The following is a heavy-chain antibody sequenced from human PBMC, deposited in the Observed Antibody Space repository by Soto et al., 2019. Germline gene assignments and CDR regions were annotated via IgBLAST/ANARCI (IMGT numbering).Heavy chain of an antibody. Sequence: GASAKVSCKASGYTFTSYGISWVRQAPGQGLEWMGWISAYNGNTNYAQKLQGRVTMTRNTSISTAYMELSSLRSEDTAVYYCARGDDAFDIWGQGTMVTVSS. D-gene: IGHD1-26*01. J-gene: IGHJ3*02. CDR3: ARGDDAFDI. CDR1: GYTFTSYG. CDR2: ISAYNGNT. V-gene: IGHV1-18*01.